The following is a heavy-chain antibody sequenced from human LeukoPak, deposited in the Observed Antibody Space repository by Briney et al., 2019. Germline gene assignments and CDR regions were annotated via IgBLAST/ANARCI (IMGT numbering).Heavy chain of an antibody. CDR3: AKQVPTAYVDY. J-gene: IGHJ4*02. CDR1: GFTFTAYA. Sequence: GGSLRLSRAASGFTFTAYAMSWVRQAPGKGLEWVSAISGSGGSTYYADSVRGRFTIYRDNPKNTLYLQMNSLRAEDTAVYYCAKQVPTAYVDYWGQGTLVTVSS. V-gene: IGHV3-23*01. D-gene: IGHD2-2*01. CDR2: ISGSGGST.